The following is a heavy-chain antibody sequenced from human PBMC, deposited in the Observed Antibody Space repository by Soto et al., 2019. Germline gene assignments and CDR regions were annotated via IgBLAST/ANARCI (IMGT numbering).Heavy chain of an antibody. V-gene: IGHV1-24*01. Sequence: ASVKVSCKVSGYTLTELSMHWVRQAPGKGLEWMGGFDPEDGETIYAQKFQGRVTMTEDTSTDTAYMELSSLRSEDTAVYYCATDPRYIGSYSAFDIWGQGTMVTVSS. J-gene: IGHJ3*02. CDR3: ATDPRYIGSYSAFDI. D-gene: IGHD1-26*01. CDR2: FDPEDGET. CDR1: GYTLTELS.